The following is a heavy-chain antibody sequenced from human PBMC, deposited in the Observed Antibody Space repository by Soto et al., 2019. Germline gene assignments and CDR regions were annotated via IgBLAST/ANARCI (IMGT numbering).Heavy chain of an antibody. CDR3: SKDQSGKWLRFGVDF. CDR2: ISYGGSNK. J-gene: IGHJ4*02. V-gene: IGHV3-30*18. D-gene: IGHD5-12*01. CDR1: GFNFSGHG. Sequence: QVQLVESGGGVVQPGRSLRLSCAASGFNFSGHGMHWVRQAPGKGLEWVAAISYGGSNKYYTDSVKGRFTISTDNAKNPLYLQMNGLRAEDTAVYYWSKDQSGKWLRFGVDFRGQGTLVTVSS.